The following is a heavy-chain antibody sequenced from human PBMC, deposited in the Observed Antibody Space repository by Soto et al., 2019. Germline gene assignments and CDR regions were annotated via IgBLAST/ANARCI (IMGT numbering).Heavy chain of an antibody. CDR1: GYTFSSYA. Sequence: VKVSCKASGYTFSSYAISWVRQAPGQGLEWMGGIIPIFGTANYAQKFQGRVTITADESTSTAYMELSSLRSEDTAVYYCARPKHGDYYYYYGMDVWGQGTTVTV. CDR2: IIPIFGTA. J-gene: IGHJ6*02. D-gene: IGHD4-17*01. V-gene: IGHV1-69*13. CDR3: ARPKHGDYYYYYGMDV.